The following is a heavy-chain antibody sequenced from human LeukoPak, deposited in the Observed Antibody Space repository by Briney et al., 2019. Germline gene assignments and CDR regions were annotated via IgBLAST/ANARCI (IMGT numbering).Heavy chain of an antibody. CDR1: GFTFDDYA. D-gene: IGHD3-9*01. V-gene: IGHV3-9*01. CDR3: AKGEKVLRYFDWLSPNYYYMDV. J-gene: IGHJ6*03. Sequence: PSGRSLRLSCAASGFTFDDYAMPWVRQAPGKGLEWVIGYADSVKGRFTISRDNAKNSLYLQMNSLRAEDTALYYCAKGEKVLRYFDWLSPNYYYMDVWGKGTTVTVSS. CDR2: I.